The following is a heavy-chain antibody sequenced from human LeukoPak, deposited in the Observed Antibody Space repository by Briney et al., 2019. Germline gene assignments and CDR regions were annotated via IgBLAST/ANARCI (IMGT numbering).Heavy chain of an antibody. V-gene: IGHV3-30*01. D-gene: IGHD3-3*02. CDR3: AREYSIFYYFDY. J-gene: IGHJ4*02. CDR2: ISYDGSNK. Sequence: PGGSLRLSCAASGFTFSSYAMHWVRQAPGKGLEWVAVISYDGSNKYYADSVKGRFTISRDNSKNTLYLQMNSLRAEDTAVYYCAREYSIFYYFDYWGQGTLVTVSS. CDR1: GFTFSSYA.